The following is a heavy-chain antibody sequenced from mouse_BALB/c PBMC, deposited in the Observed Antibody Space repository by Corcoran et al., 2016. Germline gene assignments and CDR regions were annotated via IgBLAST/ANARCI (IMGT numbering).Heavy chain of an antibody. Sequence: EVQLQQSGPELVKPGASVKISCKASGYSFTGYYMHWVKQSHVKSLEWIGRFNPYNGATIYNQNFKDQASLTVDKSSSTAYMELHSLTSEDSAVYYCARGHGSSPYYYCDVWGAGTTVTVSS. V-gene: IGHV1-18*01. J-gene: IGHJ1*01. CDR3: ARGHGSSPYYYCDV. CDR2: FNPYNGAT. D-gene: IGHD1-1*01. CDR1: GYSFTGYY.